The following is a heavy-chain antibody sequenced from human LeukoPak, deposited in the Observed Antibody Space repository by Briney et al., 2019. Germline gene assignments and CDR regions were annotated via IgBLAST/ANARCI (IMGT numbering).Heavy chain of an antibody. J-gene: IGHJ4*02. Sequence: KPGGSLRLSCAASGFTFSDYYMNWISQAPGKGLEWVSYISDSGSTKYYADSVKGRFTISRDNAKNSLYLQMDSLRVEDTAIYYCARELAVVVVTATTDYWGQGTLVTVSS. CDR2: ISDSGSTK. D-gene: IGHD2-21*02. CDR3: ARELAVVVVTATTDY. CDR1: GFTFSDYY. V-gene: IGHV3-11*01.